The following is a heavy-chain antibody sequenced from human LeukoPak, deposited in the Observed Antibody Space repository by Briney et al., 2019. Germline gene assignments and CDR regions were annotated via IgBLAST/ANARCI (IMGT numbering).Heavy chain of an antibody. J-gene: IGHJ4*02. Sequence: GGSLRLSCAASGFTFSSYAMSWVRQAPGKGLEWVSAISGSGGSTYYADSVKGRFTISRDNSKNTLYLQMNSLRAEDTAVYYCAKSDCGGGSCYPYYFGYWGQGTLVTVSS. D-gene: IGHD2-15*01. CDR1: GFTFSSYA. CDR3: AKSDCGGGSCYPYYFGY. CDR2: ISGSGGST. V-gene: IGHV3-23*01.